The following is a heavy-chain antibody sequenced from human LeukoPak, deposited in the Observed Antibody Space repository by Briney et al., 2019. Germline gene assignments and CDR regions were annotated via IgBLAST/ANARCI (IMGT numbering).Heavy chain of an antibody. Sequence: SVKVSCKASGGTFSSYAISWVRQAPGQGLEWMGGIIPIFGTANYAQKFQGRVTITADESTSTAYMELSSLRSEDTAVYYCARCSTSCRYYGYYYYYGMDVWGQGTTVTVSS. CDR2: IIPIFGTA. J-gene: IGHJ6*02. CDR1: GGTFSSYA. CDR3: ARCSTSCRYYGYYYYYGMDV. V-gene: IGHV1-69*13. D-gene: IGHD2-2*01.